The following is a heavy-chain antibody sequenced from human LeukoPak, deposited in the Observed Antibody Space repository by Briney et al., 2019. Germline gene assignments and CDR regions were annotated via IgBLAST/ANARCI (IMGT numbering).Heavy chain of an antibody. J-gene: IGHJ5*02. V-gene: IGHV3-48*04. D-gene: IGHD2-15*01. CDR1: GFXFSSYS. CDR2: ISSSGSII. Sequence: GGSLRLSCVASGFXFSSYSINWVRQAPGKGLEWVSDISSSGSIIYYADSVKGRFTISRDNAKNSLYLQMNSLRAEDTAVYYCARGRRAMVVGNWLDPWGQGTLVTVSS. CDR3: ARGRRAMVVGNWLDP.